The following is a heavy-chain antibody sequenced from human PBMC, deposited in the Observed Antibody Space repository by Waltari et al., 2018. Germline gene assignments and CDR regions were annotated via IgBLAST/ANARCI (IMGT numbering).Heavy chain of an antibody. V-gene: IGHV4-39*01. Sequence: QLQLQESGPGLVKTSETLSLTCTVSGGAISTNYNWGWIRQPPGKGLEWMGNRQYRASTFYNPSRNSRVTISLDTSKNQFSLRLSSVGAADTAVYFCGRIAFGDDGGYFQHWGQGTLVTVSS. D-gene: IGHD4-17*01. J-gene: IGHJ1*01. CDR2: RQYRAST. CDR1: GGAISTNYN. CDR3: GRIAFGDDGGYFQH.